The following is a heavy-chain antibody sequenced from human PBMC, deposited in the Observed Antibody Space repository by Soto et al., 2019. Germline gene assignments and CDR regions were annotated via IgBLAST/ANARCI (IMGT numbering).Heavy chain of an antibody. CDR2: IESRNDGGTT. Sequence: GGSLRLSCAASGFTFNNAWMSWVRQAPGKGLEWVGRIESRNDGGTTTYAAPVKGRFSISRDDSKDTLYLQMNSLKAEDTAVYYCTREYVECTYGYDLYRYYGMDVWGQGTTVTVSS. J-gene: IGHJ6*02. V-gene: IGHV3-15*04. CDR3: TREYVECTYGYDLYRYYGMDV. CDR1: GFTFNNAW. D-gene: IGHD5-18*01.